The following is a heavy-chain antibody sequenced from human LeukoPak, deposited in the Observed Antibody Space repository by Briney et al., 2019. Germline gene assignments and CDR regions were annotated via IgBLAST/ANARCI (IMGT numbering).Heavy chain of an antibody. CDR1: GFTFNSYW. CDR2: IKQDGSEK. V-gene: IGHV3-7*01. D-gene: IGHD3-3*01. Sequence: GGSLRLSCASSGFTFNSYWMSWVRQAPGKGLEWVANIKQDGSEKYYVDSVKGRFTISRDNAKNSLYLQMNSLRAEDTAVYYCARALNPYYDFRSGNYSPLDYWGQGTLVTVSS. J-gene: IGHJ4*02. CDR3: ARALNPYYDFRSGNYSPLDY.